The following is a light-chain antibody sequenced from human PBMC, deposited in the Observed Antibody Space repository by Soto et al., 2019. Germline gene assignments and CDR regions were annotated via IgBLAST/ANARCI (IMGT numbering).Light chain of an antibody. CDR2: DVT. V-gene: IGLV2-11*01. CDR1: SSDVDGYKY. CDR3: CSYEGSRAL. J-gene: IGLJ7*01. Sequence: QSALTQPRSVSGSPGQSVTVSCTGTSSDVDGYKYVSWYQQYPGKAPKLMIYDVTKRPSGVPDRFSGSKSGNTASLTISGLQAEDEADYYCCSYEGSRALFGGGTQLTVL.